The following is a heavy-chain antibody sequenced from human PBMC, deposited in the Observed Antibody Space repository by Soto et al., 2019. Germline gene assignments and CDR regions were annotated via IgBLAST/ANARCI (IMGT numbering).Heavy chain of an antibody. D-gene: IGHD5-18*01. CDR1: GYTFTSYY. V-gene: IGHV1-46*01. CDR2: INPSGGST. J-gene: IGHJ5*02. Sequence: ASVKVSCKASGYTFTSYYMHWVRQAPGQGLEWMGIINPSGGSTSYAQKFQGRVTMTRDIAIATAYMELNSLTSEDTAIYYCARMESFGSLNWFDPWGQGTLVTAPQ. CDR3: ARMESFGSLNWFDP.